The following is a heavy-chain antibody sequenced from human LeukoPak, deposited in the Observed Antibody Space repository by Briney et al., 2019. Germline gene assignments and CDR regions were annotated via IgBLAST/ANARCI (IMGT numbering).Heavy chain of an antibody. CDR2: IRSDGSNK. CDR3: ARDLSSMTIVATTNAFDY. J-gene: IGHJ4*02. Sequence: GGSLRLSCAGSGFSFSSYGMHWVRQAPGKGLEWMAFIRSDGSNKYYADSVKGRFTISRDNSKNTLYLQMNSLRAEDTAVYYCARDLSSMTIVATTNAFDYWGQGTLVTVSS. CDR1: GFSFSSYG. D-gene: IGHD5-12*01. V-gene: IGHV3-30*02.